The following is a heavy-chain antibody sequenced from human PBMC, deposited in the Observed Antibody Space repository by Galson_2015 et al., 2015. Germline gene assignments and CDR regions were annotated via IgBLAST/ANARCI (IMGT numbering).Heavy chain of an antibody. CDR2: ISSSSSYI. CDR1: GFTFSSYS. Sequence: SLRLSCAASGFTFSSYSMNWVRQAPGKGLEWVSSISSSSSYIYYADSVKGRFTISRDNAKNSLYLQMNSLRAEDTAVYYCARDDPSFSAFDIWGQGTMVTVSS. J-gene: IGHJ3*02. CDR3: ARDDPSFSAFDI. V-gene: IGHV3-21*01.